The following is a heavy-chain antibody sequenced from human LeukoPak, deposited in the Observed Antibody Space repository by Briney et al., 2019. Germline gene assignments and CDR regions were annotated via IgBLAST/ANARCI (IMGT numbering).Heavy chain of an antibody. J-gene: IGHJ3*02. CDR1: GYTFTAYY. V-gene: IGHV1-2*02. CDR2: LNPNSGGT. Sequence: GASVKVSCKTSGYTFTAYYLHWVRQAPGQGLEWMGWLNPNSGGTNFAQKFQGRVTMTRDTSITTAYMELSRLRSDDTAVYYCARFLCSGGSCYGDSFDIWGQGTMVTVSS. CDR3: ARFLCSGGSCYGDSFDI. D-gene: IGHD2-15*01.